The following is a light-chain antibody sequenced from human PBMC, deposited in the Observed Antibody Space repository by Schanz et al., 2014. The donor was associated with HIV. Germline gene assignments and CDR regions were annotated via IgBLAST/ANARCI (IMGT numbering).Light chain of an antibody. CDR2: AVN. Sequence: QSALTQPPSASGSPGQSVAISCTGASSDIGVSWYQQYPGNAPKLMIFAVNRRTSGVPDRFSGAKSGTSASLAISGLRSEDEADYYCAAWDDSLSGWVFGGGTKVTVL. J-gene: IGLJ3*02. CDR3: AAWDDSLSGWV. V-gene: IGLV2-8*01. CDR1: SSDIG.